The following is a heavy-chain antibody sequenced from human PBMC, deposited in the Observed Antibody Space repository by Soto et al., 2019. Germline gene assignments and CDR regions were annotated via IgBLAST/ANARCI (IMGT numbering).Heavy chain of an antibody. Sequence: QVQVQESGPGLVKPSQTLSLKCSVSGGSIGSRDYYWSWIRQHPEKGLEWIGSIYYNGNTDYNPSRRGRPTMSLDTSMNEFSLKLTSVTAADTAVYYCVRDKGGAALKGSGMDVWGQGTTVTVS. CDR2: IYYNGNT. CDR3: VRDKGGAALKGSGMDV. J-gene: IGHJ6*02. CDR1: GGSIGSRDYY. V-gene: IGHV4-31*02. D-gene: IGHD3-10*01.